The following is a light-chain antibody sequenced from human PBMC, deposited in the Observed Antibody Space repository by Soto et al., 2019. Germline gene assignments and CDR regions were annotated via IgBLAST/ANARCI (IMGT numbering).Light chain of an antibody. Sequence: DIQMTQSPSTLSASVGDRVTITCRASQSITTWLAWYQQKPGKAPKLLIYKAINLQSGVPSRFRGSGSGTEFTLTISSLQPDDFATYYCQRYNDYQYVFGQGTKLDMK. V-gene: IGKV1-5*03. CDR1: QSITTW. J-gene: IGKJ2*01. CDR3: QRYNDYQYV. CDR2: KAI.